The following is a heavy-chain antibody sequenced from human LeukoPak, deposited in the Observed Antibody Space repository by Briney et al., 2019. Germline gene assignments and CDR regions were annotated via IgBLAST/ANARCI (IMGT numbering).Heavy chain of an antibody. J-gene: IGHJ6*03. V-gene: IGHV4-59*01. Sequence: PSETLSLTCSVSGGSISRYYWSWIRQPPGKGLEGIGYIYYCGSTNYNPSLMSRVTISLDTSKKQFSLKLGSVTAADTAVHYCARGGGRGYYYYYMDVWGKGTTVTISS. CDR3: ARGGGRGYYYYYMDV. CDR2: IYYCGST. CDR1: GGSISRYY. D-gene: IGHD2-15*01.